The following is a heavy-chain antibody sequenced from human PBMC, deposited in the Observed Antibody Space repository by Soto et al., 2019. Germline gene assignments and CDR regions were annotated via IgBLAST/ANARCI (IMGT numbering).Heavy chain of an antibody. CDR3: VRDGTKNLRDRFEP. V-gene: IGHV4-4*07. CDR1: GASLSRYY. Sequence: SETLSLTCNVSGASLSRYYWSWIRQPPGKGLEWIGRIYATGDADYNPSLKSRISMSVDMSKKQFSLTLRSVTAADTAIYYCVRDGTKNLRDRFEPWGRGILVTVSS. CDR2: IYATGDA. J-gene: IGHJ5*02. D-gene: IGHD1-26*01.